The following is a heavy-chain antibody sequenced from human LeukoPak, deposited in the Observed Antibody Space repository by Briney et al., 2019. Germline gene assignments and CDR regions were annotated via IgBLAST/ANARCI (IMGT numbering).Heavy chain of an antibody. D-gene: IGHD3-3*01. J-gene: IGHJ4*02. Sequence: ASVKVSCKASGYTFTSYGISWVRQAPGQGLEWMGWISAYNGNTNYAQKLQGRVTMTTDTSTSTAYMELRSLRSDDTAVYYCATAYYDFWSGYYSMDYWGQGTLATVSS. CDR1: GYTFTSYG. V-gene: IGHV1-18*01. CDR2: ISAYNGNT. CDR3: ATAYYDFWSGYYSMDY.